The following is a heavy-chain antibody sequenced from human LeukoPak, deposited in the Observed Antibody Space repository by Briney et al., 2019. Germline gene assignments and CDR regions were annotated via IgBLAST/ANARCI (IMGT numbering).Heavy chain of an antibody. J-gene: IGHJ4*02. CDR3: AKDFRIGYSARFDY. Sequence: GGSLRLSCVGSGFTFRSHAMSWVRQAPEKGLEFVSGIYENGGTTYYADSVKGRFSISRDNSKNTLYLQMDSLRGEDTAVYYCAKDFRIGYSARFDYWGQGALVTVSS. D-gene: IGHD2-21*01. CDR1: GFTFRSHA. V-gene: IGHV3-23*01. CDR2: IYENGGTT.